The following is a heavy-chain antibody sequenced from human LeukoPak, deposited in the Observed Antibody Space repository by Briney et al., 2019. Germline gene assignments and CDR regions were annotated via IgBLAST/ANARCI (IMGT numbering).Heavy chain of an antibody. CDR3: VKDEIQGVIGAGPGY. CDR1: GFTSSSYG. J-gene: IGHJ4*02. D-gene: IGHD5-18*01. V-gene: IGHV3-30*02. CDR2: IQNDGGNK. Sequence: GGSLRLSCAASGFTSSSYGIHWVRQAPGKGLEWVAFIQNDGGNKYYAESVKGRFAISRDNSKNTLSLQMNSLRAEDTAVYHCVKDEIQGVIGAGPGYWGQGILVTVSS.